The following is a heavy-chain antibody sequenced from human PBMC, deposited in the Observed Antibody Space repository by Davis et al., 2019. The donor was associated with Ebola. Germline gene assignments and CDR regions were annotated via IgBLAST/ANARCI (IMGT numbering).Heavy chain of an antibody. D-gene: IGHD6-19*01. V-gene: IGHV3-53*05. J-gene: IGHJ4*02. CDR2: IYDQST. CDR3: ATTQWLREFDN. Sequence: GESLKISCAVSGFTFSNFWMSWVRQAPGKGLEWVSVIYDQSTAYADAVSGRFIISRDKSNNTLYLEMSSLRVDDTAVYYCATTQWLREFDNWGQGTLVTVSS. CDR1: GFTFSNFW.